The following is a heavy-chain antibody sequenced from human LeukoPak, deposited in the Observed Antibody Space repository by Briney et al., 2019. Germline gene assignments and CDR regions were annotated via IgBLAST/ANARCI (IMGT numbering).Heavy chain of an antibody. V-gene: IGHV3-30-3*01. J-gene: IGHJ4*02. Sequence: PGGSLRLSCAASGFTFSSYAMHWVRQAPCKGLEWVAVISYDGSNKYYADSVKGRFTISRDNSKNTLYLQMNSLRAEDTAVYYCATDIVVVPAAISRMADYWGQGTLVTVSS. CDR3: ATDIVVVPAAISRMADY. D-gene: IGHD2-2*01. CDR1: GFTFSSYA. CDR2: ISYDGSNK.